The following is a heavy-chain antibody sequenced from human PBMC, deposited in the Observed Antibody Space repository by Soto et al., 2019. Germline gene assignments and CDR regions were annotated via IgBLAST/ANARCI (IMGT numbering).Heavy chain of an antibody. D-gene: IGHD3-10*01. CDR1: GFTFSSYA. V-gene: IGHV3-23*01. CDR2: ISGSGGST. J-gene: IGHJ4*02. CDR3: AKESYYGSGSPLYYFDY. Sequence: EVQLLESGGGLVQPGGSLRLSCAASGFTFSSYAMSWVRQAPGKGLEWVSAISGSGGSTYYADSVKGRFIISRDNSKNTLYLQMNSLRAEDTAVYYCAKESYYGSGSPLYYFDYWGQGTLVTVSS.